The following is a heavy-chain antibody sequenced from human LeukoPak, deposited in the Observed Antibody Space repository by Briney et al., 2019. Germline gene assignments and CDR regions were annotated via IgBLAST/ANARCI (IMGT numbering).Heavy chain of an antibody. Sequence: GGYLRLSCAASGFTFSSNAMTWVRQAPGKGLEWVSAISGSGGSTYYADSVKGRFTISRDNSKNTLYLQMDSLRAEDTAVYYCAGNRILTGYYLFDYWGQGTLVTVSS. J-gene: IGHJ4*02. CDR3: AGNRILTGYYLFDY. CDR1: GFTFSSNA. CDR2: ISGSGGST. V-gene: IGHV3-23*01. D-gene: IGHD3-9*01.